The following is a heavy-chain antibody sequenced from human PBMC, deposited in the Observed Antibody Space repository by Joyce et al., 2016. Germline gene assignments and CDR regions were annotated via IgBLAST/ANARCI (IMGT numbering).Heavy chain of an antibody. J-gene: IGHJ6*03. CDR2: IDSRGRS. V-gene: IGHV4-31*03. Sequence: QVQLQESGPGLVQPSQTLSFTCTVSGDSISTVGYFWSWIRQHPGKGPEWIGYIDSRGRSYNTPSRKGRVTILIDTSKNQFSLKLTAMSVADTAVYYCARDRCTGGSGFYYYMDVWGEGISVTVSS. CDR1: GDSISTVGYF. CDR3: ARDRCTGGSGFYYYMDV. D-gene: IGHD2-8*02.